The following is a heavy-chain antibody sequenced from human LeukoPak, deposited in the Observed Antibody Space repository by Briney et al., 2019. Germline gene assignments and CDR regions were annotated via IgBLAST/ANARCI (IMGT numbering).Heavy chain of an antibody. V-gene: IGHV5-10-1*01. Sequence: GESLKISCKGSGYSFTSYWISWVRQMPGKGQEWMGRIDPSDSYTNYSPSFQGHVTISADKSISTAYLQWSSLKASDTAMYYCARLTTGTTSSDYWGQGTLVTVSS. J-gene: IGHJ4*02. D-gene: IGHD1-1*01. CDR1: GYSFTSYW. CDR3: ARLTTGTTSSDY. CDR2: IDPSDSYT.